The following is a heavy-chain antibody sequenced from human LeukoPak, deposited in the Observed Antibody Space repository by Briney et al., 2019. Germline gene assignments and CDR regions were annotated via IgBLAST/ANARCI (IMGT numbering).Heavy chain of an antibody. J-gene: IGHJ5*02. CDR1: GGSVSSNSYY. CDR3: ARVESFKWFDP. Sequence: PSETLSLTCTVSGGSVSSNSYYWSWIRQPPGKGLEWIGYIYYSGSTNYNPSLKSRVTISLDTSKNQFSLKLSSVTAADTAVNYCARVESFKWFDPWGQGTLVTVSS. D-gene: IGHD1-26*01. V-gene: IGHV4-61*01. CDR2: IYYSGST.